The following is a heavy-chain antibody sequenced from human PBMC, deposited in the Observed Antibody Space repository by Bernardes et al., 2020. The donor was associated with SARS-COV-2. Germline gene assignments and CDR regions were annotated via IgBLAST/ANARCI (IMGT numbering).Heavy chain of an antibody. D-gene: IGHD1-26*01. V-gene: IGHV1-18*04. J-gene: IGHJ4*02. Sequence: APPKDYCKASGYTFTNYGISWVRQAPGKGLEWMGWISVYNGNTNYAQRLQGRVTMTIDTSTSTAYMELRSLRSDDTAVYYCAREGGSYPYFECWGQGTLVTVSS. CDR3: AREGGSYPYFEC. CDR2: ISVYNGNT. CDR1: GYTFTNYG.